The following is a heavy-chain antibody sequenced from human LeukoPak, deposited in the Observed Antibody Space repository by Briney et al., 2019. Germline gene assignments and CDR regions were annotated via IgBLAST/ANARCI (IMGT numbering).Heavy chain of an antibody. D-gene: IGHD3-22*01. Sequence: GASVKVSCKASGYTLSGYYMHWVRQAPGQGLEWMGWINPNSGGTNYAQKFHGRVTMTRDTSISTAYMELSRLRSDDTAVYYCARESDYYDSSRGVDYWGQGTLVTVSS. V-gene: IGHV1-2*02. CDR2: INPNSGGT. CDR1: GYTLSGYY. J-gene: IGHJ4*02. CDR3: ARESDYYDSSRGVDY.